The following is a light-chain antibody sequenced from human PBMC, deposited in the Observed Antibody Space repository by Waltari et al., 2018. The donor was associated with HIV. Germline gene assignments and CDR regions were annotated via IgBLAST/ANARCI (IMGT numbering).Light chain of an antibody. Sequence: SYEMTQSPSVSVSPGQTASITCSGAKLGAKFASWYQHRPGQSPLVVIYQNIRRPSGIPERFSGSTSGNTATLTISGTQAMDEADYYCQTWDSNIWVFGGGTKLTVL. CDR2: QNI. V-gene: IGLV3-1*01. CDR3: QTWDSNIWV. CDR1: KLGAKF. J-gene: IGLJ3*02.